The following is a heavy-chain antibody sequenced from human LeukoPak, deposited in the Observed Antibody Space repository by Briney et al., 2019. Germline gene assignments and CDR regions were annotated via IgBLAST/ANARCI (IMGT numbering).Heavy chain of an antibody. D-gene: IGHD5-18*01. CDR3: AKDLDSYGYSFFDY. CDR1: GFTFSSYG. Sequence: GGSLRLSCAASGFTFSSYGMSWVRQAPGKGLEWVSAISGSGGSTYYADSVKGRFTISRDNSKNTLYLQMNSLRAEDTAVYYCAKDLDSYGYSFFDYWGQGTLVTVSS. V-gene: IGHV3-23*01. J-gene: IGHJ4*02. CDR2: ISGSGGST.